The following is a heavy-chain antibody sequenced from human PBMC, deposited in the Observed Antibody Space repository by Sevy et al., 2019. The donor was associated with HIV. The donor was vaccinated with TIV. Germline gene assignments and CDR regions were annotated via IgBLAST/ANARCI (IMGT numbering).Heavy chain of an antibody. J-gene: IGHJ3*02. D-gene: IGHD1-26*01. V-gene: IGHV3-48*01. CDR2: IFGSSRTI. CDR3: AREIVGGPFDN. Sequence: GGSLRLSCAASGFTFSIYTMSWVRQAPGKGLECVSYIFGSSRTIYYADSVKGRFTISRDNAKNSLYLQMNSLRAEDTAVYYCAREIVGGPFDNWGQGTMVTVSS. CDR1: GFTFSIYT.